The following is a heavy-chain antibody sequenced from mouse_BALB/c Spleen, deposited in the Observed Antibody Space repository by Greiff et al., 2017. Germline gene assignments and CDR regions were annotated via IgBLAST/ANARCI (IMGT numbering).Heavy chain of an antibody. Sequence: VQLQQSGAGLARPGASVKMSCTASGFTFTSYTMHWVRQRPGQGLEWIGYINPSSGYTNYNQKFKVKATLTAAKSSSTAYMQLSSLTSEDSAIYYCEREDRGVYYFDYWGQGTTLTVSA. CDR2: INPSSGYT. V-gene: IGHV1-4*01. J-gene: IGHJ2*01. CDR3: EREDRGVYYFDY. CDR1: GFTFTSYT. D-gene: IGHD2-14*01.